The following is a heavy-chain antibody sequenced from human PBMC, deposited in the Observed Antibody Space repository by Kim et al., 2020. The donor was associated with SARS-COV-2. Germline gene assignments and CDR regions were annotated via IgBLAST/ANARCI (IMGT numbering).Heavy chain of an antibody. D-gene: IGHD4-17*01. J-gene: IGHJ4*02. Sequence: YTDSVNGRFTISRDNSKNPLSLQMNRLRAEGTAVYYCARAIYGDYAYYFDYWGQGTLVTVSS. CDR3: ARAIYGDYAYYFDY. V-gene: IGHV3-66*01.